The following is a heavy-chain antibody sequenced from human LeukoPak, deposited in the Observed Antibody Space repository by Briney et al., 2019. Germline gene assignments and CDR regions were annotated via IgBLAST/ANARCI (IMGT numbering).Heavy chain of an antibody. J-gene: IGHJ4*02. CDR2: ISGSGGSK. V-gene: IGHV3-23*01. CDR3: AKSLTAMIVVVIDY. Sequence: GGSLRLSCAASGFTFSSYGMTWVRQAPGKGLEWVSAISGSGGSKYYADSVKGRFTISRGNSKNTLYLQMNSLRAEDTAVYYCAKSLTAMIVVVIDYWGQGTLVTVSS. CDR1: GFTFSSYG. D-gene: IGHD3-22*01.